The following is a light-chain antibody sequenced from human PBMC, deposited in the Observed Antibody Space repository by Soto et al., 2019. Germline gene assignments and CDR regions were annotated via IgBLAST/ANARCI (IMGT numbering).Light chain of an antibody. V-gene: IGKV3-20*01. Sequence: EIVLTQSPGTLSLSPGERATLSCRASQTISSNYLAWYQQKPGQAPRLLIYGASSRATGIPDRFSGSGSGTDLPLTISRLEPEDFAVYYCQPYGSSLSITFGQGTRLDIK. J-gene: IGKJ5*01. CDR2: GAS. CDR1: QTISSNY. CDR3: QPYGSSLSIT.